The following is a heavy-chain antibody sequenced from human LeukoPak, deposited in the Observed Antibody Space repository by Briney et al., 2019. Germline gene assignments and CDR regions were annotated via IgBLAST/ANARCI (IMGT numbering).Heavy chain of an antibody. Sequence: PGGSLRLSCAASGFTFSTYWMNWYRQAPGKGLEWVGSINQDASEINYVDSVRGRFTISRDNSKNTLYLHMNSLRAEDTAVYYCAKERAGYTNPYYFDYWGQGTLVTVSS. D-gene: IGHD3-16*02. J-gene: IGHJ4*02. CDR2: INQDASEI. CDR1: GFTFSTYW. CDR3: AKERAGYTNPYYFDY. V-gene: IGHV3-7*03.